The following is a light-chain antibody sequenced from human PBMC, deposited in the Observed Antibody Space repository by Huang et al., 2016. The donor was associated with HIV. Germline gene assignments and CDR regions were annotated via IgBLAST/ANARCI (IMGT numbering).Light chain of an antibody. V-gene: IGKV3-11*01. J-gene: IGKJ2*01. CDR2: DAS. CDR1: QSVFSY. Sequence: EIVLTQSPGTLSLSPGERATLSCRTSQSVFSYLAWYQQRPGQAPRLLIYDASNMATGIPARFSGSGSGTDFTLTISSLEPEDFAVYYCQQRSAWPRTFGQGTKLEIK. CDR3: QQRSAWPRT.